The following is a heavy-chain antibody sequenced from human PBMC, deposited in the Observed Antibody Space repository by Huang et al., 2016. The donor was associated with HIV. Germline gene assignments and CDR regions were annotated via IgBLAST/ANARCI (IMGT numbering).Heavy chain of an antibody. CDR1: GFSFSHCG. D-gene: IGHD2-21*02. V-gene: IGHV3-30*02. CDR2: IRFDGGNK. CDR3: ATDLGGYSFDY. Sequence: QEQLVESGGGVVQPGGSLRRSCATSGFSFSHCGMHWVRQAPGKGLEWVAFIRFDGGNKHYADSAKGRFTISRDNSKKMLFLEMNSLRGDDTAFYYCATDLGGYSFDYWGQGALVSVSS. J-gene: IGHJ4*02.